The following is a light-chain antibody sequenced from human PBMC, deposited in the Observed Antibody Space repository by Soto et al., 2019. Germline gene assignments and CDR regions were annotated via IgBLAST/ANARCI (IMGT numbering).Light chain of an antibody. J-gene: IGLJ2*01. CDR3: GTWDDSRTAVV. CDR1: SSNIGKTY. CDR2: DNY. V-gene: IGLV1-51*01. Sequence: QSVLTQPPSVSAAPGQRVTISCSGSSSNIGKTYVSWYQQLPGTAPKLLIFDNYKRPSGIPDRFSGSKSGTSATLGLIGLQTGDEADYYCGTWDDSRTAVVSGGGPKLTVL.